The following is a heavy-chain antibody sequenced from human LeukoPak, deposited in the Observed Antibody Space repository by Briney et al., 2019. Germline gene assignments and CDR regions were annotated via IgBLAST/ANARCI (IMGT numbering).Heavy chain of an antibody. D-gene: IGHD2-2*03. CDR2: IIPIFGTA. V-gene: IGHV1-69*13. Sequence: ASVKVSCKASGGTFSSYAISWVRQAPGQGLEWMGGIIPIFGTANYAQKFQGRVTITADESTSTAYMELSSLRSEDTAVYYCARGFGYCSSTSCYATIDWFDPWGQGTQVTVSS. CDR3: ARGFGYCSSTSCYATIDWFDP. J-gene: IGHJ5*02. CDR1: GGTFSSYA.